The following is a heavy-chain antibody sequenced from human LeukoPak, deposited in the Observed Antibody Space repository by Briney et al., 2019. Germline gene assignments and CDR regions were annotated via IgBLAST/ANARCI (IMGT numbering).Heavy chain of an antibody. CDR3: ARVEGP. CDR2: MSPASGNT. Sequence: GASVKVSCKASGYTFTSYDLNWVRRATGQGLEWMGWMSPASGNTGYAQEFQGRVTMTRDTSVSTAYMELNSLRSEDTAVYYCARVEGPWGQGTLVTVSS. J-gene: IGHJ4*02. V-gene: IGHV1-8*01. CDR1: GYTFTSYD.